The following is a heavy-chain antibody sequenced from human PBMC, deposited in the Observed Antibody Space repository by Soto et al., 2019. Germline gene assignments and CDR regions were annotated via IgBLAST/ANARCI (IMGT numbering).Heavy chain of an antibody. J-gene: IGHJ5*02. CDR2: IIPIFGTA. V-gene: IGHV1-69*13. CDR3: ARGDRITMVRGVRSDWFDP. CDR1: GGTFSSYA. Sequence: SVKVSCKASGGTFSSYAISWVRQAPGQGLEWMGGIIPIFGTANYAQKFQGRVTITADESTSTAYMELSSLRSEDTAVYYCARGDRITMVRGVRSDWFDPWGQGTLVTVSS. D-gene: IGHD3-10*01.